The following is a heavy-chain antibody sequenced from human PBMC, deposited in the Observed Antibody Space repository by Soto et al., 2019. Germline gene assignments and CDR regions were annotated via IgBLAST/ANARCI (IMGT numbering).Heavy chain of an antibody. V-gene: IGHV4-31*03. CDR1: GGSISSGGYY. D-gene: IGHD3-22*01. CDR3: ARLDSSGYYSSPRPYYFDY. CDR2: IYYSGST. Sequence: SETLSLTCTVSGGSISSGGYYWSWIRHHPGKGLEWIGYIYYSGSTYYNPSLKSRVTISVDTSKNQFSLKLSSVTAADTAVYYCARLDSSGYYSSPRPYYFDYWGQGTLVTVSS. J-gene: IGHJ4*02.